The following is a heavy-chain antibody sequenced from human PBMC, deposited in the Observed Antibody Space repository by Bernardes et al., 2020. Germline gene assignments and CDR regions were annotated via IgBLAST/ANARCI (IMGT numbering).Heavy chain of an antibody. J-gene: IGHJ4*02. CDR3: AKLAAQSFDY. CDR2: IDRGGGST. D-gene: IGHD6-6*01. V-gene: IGHV3-23*01. Sequence: GGSLRLSCAASGFPFSTYAMGRVRQAPGKGLECVSVIDRGGGSTNYADSVRGRFTISKDNSKNTLYLQLNSLRAEDTAVYYCAKLAAQSFDYWGQGTLVTVSS. CDR1: GFPFSTYA.